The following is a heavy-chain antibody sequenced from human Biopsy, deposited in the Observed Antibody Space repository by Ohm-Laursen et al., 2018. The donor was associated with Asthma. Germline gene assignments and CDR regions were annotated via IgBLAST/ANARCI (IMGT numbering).Heavy chain of an antibody. J-gene: IGHJ4*02. Sequence: SLRLSCSASGFTFGSYGLHWVRQAPGKGLEWVAVVSYDGGVAHYADSMKGRFTISRDNAKSTLYLQMNRLRTDDTAVYYCAKRRGYSDLTDFDHWGQGTLVTVSS. CDR1: GFTFGSYG. D-gene: IGHD3-3*01. V-gene: IGHV3-30*18. CDR2: VSYDGGVA. CDR3: AKRRGYSDLTDFDH.